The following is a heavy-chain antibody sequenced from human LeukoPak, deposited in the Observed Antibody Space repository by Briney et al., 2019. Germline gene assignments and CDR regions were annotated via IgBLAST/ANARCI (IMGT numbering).Heavy chain of an antibody. CDR1: GFTFSGYD. J-gene: IGHJ6*02. D-gene: IGHD3-22*01. Sequence: GGSLRLSCAASGFTFSGYDMSWVRQAPGKGLEWVSYTSSSSSTIYYADSVKSRFTISRDNAKNSLYLQMNSLRAEDTALYYCAKDTKPYYYDSSGYSGYYYGMDVWGQGTTVTVSS. CDR3: AKDTKPYYYDSSGYSGYYYGMDV. CDR2: TSSSSSTI. V-gene: IGHV3-48*04.